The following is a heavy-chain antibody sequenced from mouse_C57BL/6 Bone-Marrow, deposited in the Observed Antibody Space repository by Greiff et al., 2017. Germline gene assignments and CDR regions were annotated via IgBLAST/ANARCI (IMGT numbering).Heavy chain of an antibody. J-gene: IGHJ1*03. D-gene: IGHD1-1*01. V-gene: IGHV1-81*01. CDR2: IYPRSGNT. CDR1: GYTFTSYG. CDR3: ARGGYGSSPYWYFDV. Sequence: QVQLQQSGAELARPGASVKLSCKASGYTFTSYGISWVKQRTGQGLEWIGEIYPRSGNTYYNEKFKGKATLTADKSSSTAYMELRSLTSEDSAVYFCARGGYGSSPYWYFDVWGTGTTVTVSS.